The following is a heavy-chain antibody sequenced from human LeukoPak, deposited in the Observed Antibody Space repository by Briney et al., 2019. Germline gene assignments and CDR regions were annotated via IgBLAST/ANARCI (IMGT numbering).Heavy chain of an antibody. V-gene: IGHV1-2*02. CDR2: INPNSGGT. D-gene: IGHD6-6*01. CDR3: AFEYSSSVNWFDP. CDR1: GYTFTGYY. Sequence: ASVKVSCKASGYTFTGYYMHWVRQAPGQGLEWMGWINPNSGGTNYAQKFQGSVTMTRDTSISTAYMELSRLRSDDTAVYYCAFEYSSSVNWFDPWGQGTLVTVSS. J-gene: IGHJ5*02.